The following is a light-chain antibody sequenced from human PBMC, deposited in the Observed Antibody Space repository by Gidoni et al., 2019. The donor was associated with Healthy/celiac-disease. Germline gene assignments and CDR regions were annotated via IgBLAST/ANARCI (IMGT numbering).Light chain of an antibody. V-gene: IGKV4-1*01. Sequence: DIVMNQSPDSLAVSLGERANITRKSSQSVLYSSNNKNYLDWYKQKPGQPPKLLIYWASTRESGVPDRFIGSGSGTDFTLTISSLQAEDVAVYYCQQYYSTPYTFGQGTKLEIK. CDR3: QQYYSTPYT. CDR1: QSVLYSSNNKNY. J-gene: IGKJ2*01. CDR2: WAS.